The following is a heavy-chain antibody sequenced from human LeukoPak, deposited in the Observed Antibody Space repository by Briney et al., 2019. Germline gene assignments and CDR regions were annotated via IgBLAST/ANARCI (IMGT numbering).Heavy chain of an antibody. CDR3: ATTARVGQN. CDR1: GFTFSSYG. J-gene: IGHJ4*02. V-gene: IGHV3-33*03. CDR2: IWYDGSNK. D-gene: IGHD3/OR15-3a*01. Sequence: GRSLRLSYAASGFTFSSYGMHWVRQAPGKGLEWVAVIWYDGSNKYYADSVKGRFTVSRDNAKNSLFLQMDSLRADDTAVYYCATTARVGQNWGQGTLVTVSS.